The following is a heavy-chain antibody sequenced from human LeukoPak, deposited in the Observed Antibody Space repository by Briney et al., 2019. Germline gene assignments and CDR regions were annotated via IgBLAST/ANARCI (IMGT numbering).Heavy chain of an antibody. J-gene: IGHJ3*02. D-gene: IGHD4-17*01. CDR1: GFNFNSYS. CDR3: ARSIMYGDHGEDI. Sequence: GGSLRLSCEASGFNFNSYSFNWVRQAPGKGLEWISHINSVGGTTFYADSVKGRFTISRDNAKNTVYLQMDSLRAEDAAIYYCARSIMYGDHGEDIWGQGTVVAVSS. V-gene: IGHV3-48*04. CDR2: INSVGGTT.